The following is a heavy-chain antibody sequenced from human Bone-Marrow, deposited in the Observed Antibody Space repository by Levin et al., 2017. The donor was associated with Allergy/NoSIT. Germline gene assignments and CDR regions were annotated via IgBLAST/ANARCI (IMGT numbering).Heavy chain of an antibody. Sequence: GESLKISCAASGFTFSAYSMNWVRQAPGKGLEWVSSISSGRDYIYYADSLKGRFTISRDNAKTSLYLQMSSLRAEDSAVYYCARGKNYYGSTSYPTNFDYWGQGTLVTVSS. CDR3: ARGKNYYGSTSYPTNFDY. CDR1: GFTFSAYS. D-gene: IGHD3-10*01. CDR2: ISSGRDYI. J-gene: IGHJ4*02. V-gene: IGHV3-21*01.